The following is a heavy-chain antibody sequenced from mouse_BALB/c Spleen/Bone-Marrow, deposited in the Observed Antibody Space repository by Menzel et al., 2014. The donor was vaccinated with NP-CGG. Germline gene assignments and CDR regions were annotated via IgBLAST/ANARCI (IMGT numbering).Heavy chain of an antibody. CDR3: AIYDYDVRYFDV. D-gene: IGHD2-4*01. CDR2: INPSSGYT. V-gene: IGHV1-4*01. J-gene: IGHJ1*01. Sequence: QVQLQQSGAKLARPGASVKMSCKASGYTFTSYTMHWVKQRPGQGLEWIGYINPSSGYTNYNQKFKDKATLTADKSSSTAYMQLSSPTSEDSAVYYCAIYDYDVRYFDVWGAGTTVTVFS. CDR1: GYTFTSYT.